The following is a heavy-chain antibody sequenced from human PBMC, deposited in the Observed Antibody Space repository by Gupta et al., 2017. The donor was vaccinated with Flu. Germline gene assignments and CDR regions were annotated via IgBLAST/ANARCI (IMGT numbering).Heavy chain of an antibody. CDR1: GFTFSSYA. Sequence: EVQLLESGGGLVQPGGSLRLSCAASGFTFSSYARSWVRQAPGKGLEWVSAISGSGGSTYYADSVKGRFTISRDNSKNTLYLQMNSLRAEDTAVYYCAKERRGAIAVAGTDGMDVWGQGTTVTVSS. D-gene: IGHD6-19*01. J-gene: IGHJ6*02. CDR2: ISGSGGST. CDR3: AKERRGAIAVAGTDGMDV. V-gene: IGHV3-23*01.